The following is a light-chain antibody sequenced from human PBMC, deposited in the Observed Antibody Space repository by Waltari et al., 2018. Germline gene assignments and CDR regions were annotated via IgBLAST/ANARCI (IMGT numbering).Light chain of an antibody. CDR1: ASHIGSAT. V-gene: IGLV1-44*01. CDR3: AAWDKSLNGVV. CDR2: IDN. J-gene: IGLJ2*01. Sequence: QSVLTQPPSASGTPGQRVSISCSGSASHIGSATVTWYQQLPGPAPKLLIYIDNRRPSGVPDRFSGSKSGTSASLAISGLQSEDEADYFCAAWDKSLNGVVFGGGTRLTVL.